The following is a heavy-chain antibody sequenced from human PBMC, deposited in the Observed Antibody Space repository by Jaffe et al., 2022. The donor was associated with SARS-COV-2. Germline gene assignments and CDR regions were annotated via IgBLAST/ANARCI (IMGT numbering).Heavy chain of an antibody. J-gene: IGHJ4*02. CDR1: GFTFSSYS. Sequence: EVQLVESGGGLVKPGGSLRLSCAASGFTFSSYSMNWVRQAPGKGLEWVSSISSSSSYIYYADSVKGRFTISRDNAKNSLYLQMNSLRAEDTAVYYCASPSMIGSGSLYGYWGQGTLVTVSS. CDR2: ISSSSSYI. V-gene: IGHV3-21*01. D-gene: IGHD3-10*01. CDR3: ASPSMIGSGSLYGY.